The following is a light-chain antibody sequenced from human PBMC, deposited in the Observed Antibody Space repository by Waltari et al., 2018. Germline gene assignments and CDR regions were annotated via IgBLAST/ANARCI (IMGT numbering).Light chain of an antibody. CDR2: DAS. Sequence: VTQSPATLSVSPGERGTLSCRTNRSLGINLAWYQQKPGQPHRLLIYDASTRATGVPPRFSGSGSGTDFTLTISSLQAEDVAVYYCHQYFGSSPHTFGGGTKVEI. J-gene: IGKJ4*01. CDR3: HQYFGSSPHT. V-gene: IGKV3-15*01. CDR1: RSLGIN.